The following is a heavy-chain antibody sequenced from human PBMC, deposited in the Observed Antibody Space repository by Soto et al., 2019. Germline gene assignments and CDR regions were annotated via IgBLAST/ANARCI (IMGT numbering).Heavy chain of an antibody. D-gene: IGHD1-7*01. Sequence: GGSLRLSCAASGFTFSDYYMSWIRQAPGKGLEWVSYISSSGSTIYYADSVKGRFTISRDNAKSSLYLQMNSLRAEDTAVYYCARGKTGTTFWHAFDIWGQGTMVTVSS. V-gene: IGHV3-11*01. CDR2: ISSSGSTI. CDR3: ARGKTGTTFWHAFDI. J-gene: IGHJ3*02. CDR1: GFTFSDYY.